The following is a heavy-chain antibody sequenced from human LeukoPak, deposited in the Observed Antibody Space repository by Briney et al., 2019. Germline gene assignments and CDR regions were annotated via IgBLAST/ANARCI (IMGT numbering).Heavy chain of an antibody. Sequence: QTGGSLRLSCAASGFTFSSYWMSWVRQAPGKGLEWVANIKQDGSEIYYVDSVKGRFTISRDNAKNSLYLQMNSLRAEDTAVYYCARAGYSSGWDLFDPWGQGTLVTVSS. CDR2: IKQDGSEI. V-gene: IGHV3-7*01. CDR3: ARAGYSSGWDLFDP. CDR1: GFTFSSYW. D-gene: IGHD6-19*01. J-gene: IGHJ5*02.